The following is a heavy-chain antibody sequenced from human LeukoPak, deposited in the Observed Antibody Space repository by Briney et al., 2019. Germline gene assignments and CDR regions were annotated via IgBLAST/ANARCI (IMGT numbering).Heavy chain of an antibody. CDR3: ARERITHGMDV. V-gene: IGHV3-13*01. J-gene: IGHJ6*02. CDR1: GFTFSSYD. Sequence: SGGSLRLSCAASGFTFSSYDMHWVRQATGKGLEWVSAIGTAGDTYYPGSVKGRFTISRENAKNSLYLQMNSLRAGDTAVYYCARERITHGMDVWGQGTTVTVSS. CDR2: IGTAGDT. D-gene: IGHD3-16*01.